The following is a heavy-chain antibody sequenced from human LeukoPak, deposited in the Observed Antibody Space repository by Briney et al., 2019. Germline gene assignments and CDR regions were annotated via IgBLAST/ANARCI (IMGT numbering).Heavy chain of an antibody. CDR2: ISETI. CDR3: VREVGRPKTFYFDS. Sequence: PGGSLRLSCIASGFVFSRDNMDWVRQALGKGLEWVAHISETIYYADSVQGRFTISRDNAKNSLYLQMSNLRVDDTAMHYCVREVGRPKTFYFDSWGRGTPVTVSS. D-gene: IGHD3-16*01. V-gene: IGHV3-48*04. CDR1: GFVFSRDN. J-gene: IGHJ4*02.